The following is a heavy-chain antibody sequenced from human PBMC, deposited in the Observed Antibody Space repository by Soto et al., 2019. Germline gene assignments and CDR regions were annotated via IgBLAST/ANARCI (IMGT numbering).Heavy chain of an antibody. V-gene: IGHV3-30-3*01. CDR1: GFTFSSYA. D-gene: IGHD6-6*01. J-gene: IGHJ5*02. CDR2: ISYDGSNK. CDR3: ARGYSSSSAWFDP. Sequence: LRLSCAASGFTFSSYAMHWVRQAPGKGLEWVAVISYDGSNKYYADSVKGRFTISRDNSKNTLYLQMNSLRAEDTAVYYCARGYSSSSAWFDPWGQGTLVTVSS.